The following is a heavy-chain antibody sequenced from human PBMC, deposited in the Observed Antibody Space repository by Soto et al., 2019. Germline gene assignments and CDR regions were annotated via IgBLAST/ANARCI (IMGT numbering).Heavy chain of an antibody. J-gene: IGHJ6*02. Sequence: QVQLVQSGAEVKKPGSSVKVSCKASGGTFSSYAISWVRQAPGQGLEWRGGIIPIFGTANYAQKFQGRVTITADESTSTAYMALSSLRAEDTAVYYCAATVTTFLVYYGMDVWGQGTTVTVSS. CDR1: GGTFSSYA. D-gene: IGHD4-17*01. V-gene: IGHV1-69*12. CDR3: AATVTTFLVYYGMDV. CDR2: IIPIFGTA.